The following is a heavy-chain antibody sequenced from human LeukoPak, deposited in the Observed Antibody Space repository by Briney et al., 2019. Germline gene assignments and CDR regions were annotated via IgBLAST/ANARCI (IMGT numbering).Heavy chain of an antibody. J-gene: IGHJ5*02. V-gene: IGHV3-30*02. CDR3: AKDSVNGLLWFGESKGWFDP. CDR2: IRYDGSNK. CDR1: GFTFSSYG. Sequence: GGSLRLSCAASGFTFSSYGMHWVRQAPGKGLEWVAVIRYDGSNKYYAYSVKGGFTISRDNSKNTLYLQMNTLRAEDTAVYYCAKDSVNGLLWFGESKGWFDPWGQGTLVTVSS. D-gene: IGHD3-10*01.